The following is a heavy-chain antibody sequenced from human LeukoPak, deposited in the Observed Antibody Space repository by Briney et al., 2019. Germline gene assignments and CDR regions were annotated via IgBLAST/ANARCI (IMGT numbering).Heavy chain of an antibody. Sequence: SETLSLTCTVFGGSLSNYYWIWVRQPPGKGLEWIGLIYSSGSIKYNPSLKSRLTISLDTSKNQISLKLTSVTAADTAIYYCARQFEFWGQGTLVTVSS. V-gene: IGHV4-59*08. CDR3: ARQFEF. J-gene: IGHJ4*02. CDR2: IYSSGSI. CDR1: GGSLSNYY.